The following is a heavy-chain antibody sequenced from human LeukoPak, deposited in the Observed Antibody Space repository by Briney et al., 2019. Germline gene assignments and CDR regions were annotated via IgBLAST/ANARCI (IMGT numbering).Heavy chain of an antibody. CDR2: ISSSSVYI. D-gene: IGHD3-10*01. CDR3: AKDGEPYYYGSGSSMDV. CDR1: GFTVSSNC. Sequence: GGSLRLSCAASGFTVSSNCMSWVRQAPGKGLEWVSSISSSSVYIYYADSVKGRFTISRDNSKNTLYLQMNSLRAEDTAVYYCAKDGEPYYYGSGSSMDVWGQGTTVTVSS. J-gene: IGHJ6*02. V-gene: IGHV3-21*04.